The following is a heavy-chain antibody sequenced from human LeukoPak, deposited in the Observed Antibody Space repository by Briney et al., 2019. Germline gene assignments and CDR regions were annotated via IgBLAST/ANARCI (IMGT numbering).Heavy chain of an antibody. CDR3: ARDPPTCSGGSCYSAAYFDY. CDR1: GYTFTGYY. J-gene: IGHJ4*02. CDR2: INPSGGST. D-gene: IGHD2-15*01. V-gene: IGHV1-46*01. Sequence: ASVKVSCKASGYTFTGYYMHWVRQAPGQGLEWMGIINPSGGSTSYAQKFQGRVSMTRDTSTSTIYVELSSLRSEDTAVYYCARDPPTCSGGSCYSAAYFDYWGQGTLVTVSS.